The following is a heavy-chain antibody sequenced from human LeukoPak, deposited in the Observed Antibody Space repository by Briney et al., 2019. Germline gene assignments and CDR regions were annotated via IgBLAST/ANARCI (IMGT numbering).Heavy chain of an antibody. D-gene: IGHD5-18*01. CDR1: GFTFSSYE. Sequence: GKSLRLSCAASGFTFSSYEMHWVRQAPGKGLEWVATISYDGSKKNYADSVKGRFTISRDNSKNTLYLQMSGLRGEDTAVYYCARDGGYSYALDYWGQGTLVTVSS. CDR2: ISYDGSKK. V-gene: IGHV3-30*03. CDR3: ARDGGYSYALDY. J-gene: IGHJ4*02.